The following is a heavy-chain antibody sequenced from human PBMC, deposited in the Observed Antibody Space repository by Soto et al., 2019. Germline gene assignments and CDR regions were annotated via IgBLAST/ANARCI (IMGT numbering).Heavy chain of an antibody. CDR1: EFCRRTSGIN. CDR3: ARFDSSSWTEYFDY. Sequence: SGAALAHPRSARTLTCNCVEFCRRTSGINVGWIRQPPGKALEWLALIYWDDDKRYSPSLKSRLTITKDTSKNQVVLTMTNMDPVDTATYYCARFDSSSWTEYFDYWGQGTLVTVSS. J-gene: IGHJ4*02. D-gene: IGHD6-13*01. V-gene: IGHV2-5*08. CDR2: IYWDDDK.